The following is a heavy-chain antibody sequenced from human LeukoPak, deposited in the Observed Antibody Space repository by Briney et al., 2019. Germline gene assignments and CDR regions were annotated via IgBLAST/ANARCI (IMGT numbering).Heavy chain of an antibody. CDR1: GFTFSSYA. Sequence: RAGGSLRLSCAASGFTFSSYAMSWVRQAPGKGLEWVSAISGSGGSTYYADSVKGRFTISRDNSKNTLYLQMNSLRAEDTAVYYCAKDPEFPYYFDYWGQGTLVTVSS. J-gene: IGHJ4*02. CDR3: AKDPEFPYYFDY. D-gene: IGHD3-10*01. CDR2: ISGSGGST. V-gene: IGHV3-23*01.